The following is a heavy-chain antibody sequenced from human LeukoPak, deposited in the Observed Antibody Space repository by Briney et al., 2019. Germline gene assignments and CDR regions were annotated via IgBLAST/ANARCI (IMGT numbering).Heavy chain of an antibody. CDR1: GFTFSSYS. CDR3: ARDRKGYYDILTGYFRCTGFDY. CDR2: ISSSSSYI. Sequence: GGSLRLSCAASGFTFSSYSMNWVRQAPGKGLEWVSSISSSSSYIYYADSVKGRFTISRDNAKNSLYLQMNSLRAEDTAVYYCARDRKGYYDILTGYFRCTGFDYWGLGTLVTVSS. D-gene: IGHD3-9*01. J-gene: IGHJ4*02. V-gene: IGHV3-21*01.